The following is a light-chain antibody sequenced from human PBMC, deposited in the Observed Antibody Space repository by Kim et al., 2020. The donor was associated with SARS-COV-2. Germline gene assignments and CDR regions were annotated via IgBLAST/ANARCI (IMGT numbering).Light chain of an antibody. CDR1: NIGSKS. CDR3: QVWDSSTDRYV. Sequence: SYELTQPPSVSVAPGKTASITCGGNNIGSKSVHWYQQKPGQAPVVVIYYDSDRPSGIPERFFGSNSGNTATLAISRVEAGDEADYYCQVWDSSTDRYVFGLGTKVTVL. V-gene: IGLV3-21*04. CDR2: YDS. J-gene: IGLJ1*01.